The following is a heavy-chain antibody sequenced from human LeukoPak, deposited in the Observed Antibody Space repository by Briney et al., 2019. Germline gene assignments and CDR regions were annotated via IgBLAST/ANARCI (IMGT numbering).Heavy chain of an antibody. J-gene: IGHJ4*02. CDR3: ARRRLRGYDKPRPLYY. V-gene: IGHV3-21*01. CDR2: ISSSSSYI. CDR1: GFTFSSYS. Sequence: GGSLRLSCAASGFTFSSYSMNWVRQAPGKGLEWVSSISSSSSYIYYADSVKGRFTISRDNAENSLYLQMNSLRAEDTAVYDCARRRLRGYDKPRPLYYGGQAIVATSSS. D-gene: IGHD5-12*01.